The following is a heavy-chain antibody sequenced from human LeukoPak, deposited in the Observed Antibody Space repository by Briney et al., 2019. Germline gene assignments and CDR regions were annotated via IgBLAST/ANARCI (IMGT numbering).Heavy chain of an antibody. V-gene: IGHV1-2*02. CDR3: ARDHYYGSGTYRDVFDI. D-gene: IGHD3-10*01. Sequence: ASGKVSCTASGYTFTGYYMHWVRQAPGQGLEWMGLIDPNRGATKYAQKFQGRVSMTRDTSGRTVYMELRRLRSDDTAVFYCARDHYYGSGTYRDVFDIWGQGTIVTVSS. CDR1: GYTFTGYY. CDR2: IDPNRGAT. J-gene: IGHJ3*02.